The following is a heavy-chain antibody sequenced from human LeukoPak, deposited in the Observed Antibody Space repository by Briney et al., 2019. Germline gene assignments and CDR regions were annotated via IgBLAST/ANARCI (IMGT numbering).Heavy chain of an antibody. Sequence: GASLQISCKGSGYRFTNYWIAWVRQLPGKGLEWMGIIYPGDSDTRYSPSFQGQVTISADKSISTAYLQWSSLKASDTAMYYCARLTRSTSSGFDSWGQGTLVTVSS. J-gene: IGHJ4*02. V-gene: IGHV5-51*01. CDR2: IYPGDSDT. CDR1: GYRFTNYW. D-gene: IGHD6-6*01. CDR3: ARLTRSTSSGFDS.